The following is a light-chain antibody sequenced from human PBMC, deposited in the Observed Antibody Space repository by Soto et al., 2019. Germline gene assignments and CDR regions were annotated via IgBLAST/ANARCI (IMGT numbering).Light chain of an antibody. Sequence: DRVMTQSPDTLSASPGERVSLSCRASQSVNHNLAWYQQKPGQAPRLLIYGVSTRDTGVPARFSGSGSGTEFTLTISSLQSEDFAFYYCQQCNNWPRTFGQGTKVDIK. J-gene: IGKJ1*01. V-gene: IGKV3-15*01. CDR1: QSVNHN. CDR3: QQCNNWPRT. CDR2: GVS.